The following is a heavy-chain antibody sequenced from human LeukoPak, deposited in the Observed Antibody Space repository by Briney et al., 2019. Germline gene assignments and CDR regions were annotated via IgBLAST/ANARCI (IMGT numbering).Heavy chain of an antibody. J-gene: IGHJ4*02. Sequence: ASVKVSCKVSGYTLTELSMHWVRQAPGKGLEWMGGFDPEDGETIYAQKFQGRVTMTEDTSTDTAYMELSSLRSEDTAVYYCARDLPPYDSSGYSPFDYWGQGTLVTVSS. D-gene: IGHD3-22*01. CDR1: GYTLTELS. CDR2: FDPEDGET. V-gene: IGHV1-24*01. CDR3: ARDLPPYDSSGYSPFDY.